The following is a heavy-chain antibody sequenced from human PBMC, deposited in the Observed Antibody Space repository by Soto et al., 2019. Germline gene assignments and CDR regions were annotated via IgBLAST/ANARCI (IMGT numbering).Heavy chain of an antibody. Sequence: QVQLVESGGGVVQPGRSPRLSCAASGFTFSSYAMHWVRQAPGKGLEWVAVISYDGSNKYYADSVKGRFTSSRDNSKNTLYLQMNSLRAEDTAVYYCARDRSWRTTVVTLVDYWGQGTLVTVSS. CDR2: ISYDGSNK. J-gene: IGHJ4*02. V-gene: IGHV3-30-3*01. CDR3: ARDRSWRTTVVTLVDY. CDR1: GFTFSSYA. D-gene: IGHD4-17*01.